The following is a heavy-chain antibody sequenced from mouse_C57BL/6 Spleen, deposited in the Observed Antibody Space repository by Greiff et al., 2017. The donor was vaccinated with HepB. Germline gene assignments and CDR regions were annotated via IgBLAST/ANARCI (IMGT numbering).Heavy chain of an antibody. CDR3: ASESNYVFDY. V-gene: IGHV1-19*01. CDR1: GYTFTDYY. J-gene: IGHJ2*01. CDR2: INPYNGGT. Sequence: VQLQQSGPVLVKPGASVKMSCKASGYTFTDYYMNWVKQSHGKSLEWIGVINPYNGGTSYNQKFKGKATLTVDKSSSTAYMELNSLTSEDSAVYYCASESNYVFDYWGQGTTLTVSS. D-gene: IGHD2-5*01.